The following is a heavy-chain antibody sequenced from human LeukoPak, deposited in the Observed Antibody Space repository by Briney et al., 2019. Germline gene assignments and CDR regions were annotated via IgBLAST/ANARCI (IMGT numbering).Heavy chain of an antibody. CDR3: ARDVREQWLVTPSGWNYYYYMDV. CDR2: IKQDGTEK. V-gene: IGHV3-7*01. J-gene: IGHJ6*03. D-gene: IGHD6-19*01. Sequence: PGESLRLSCAASGFTFTTYWMSWVRQAPGKGLEWVANIKQDGTEKYYVDSVKGRFTISRDNAKNSLYLQMNSLRAEDTAVYYCARDVREQWLVTPSGWNYYYYMDVWGKGTTVTISS. CDR1: GFTFTTYW.